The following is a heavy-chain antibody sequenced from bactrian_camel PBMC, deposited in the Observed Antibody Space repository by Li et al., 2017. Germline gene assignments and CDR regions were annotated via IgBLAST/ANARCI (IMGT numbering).Heavy chain of an antibody. CDR3: AREFNGGSWSIGY. V-gene: IGHV3S40*01. Sequence: VQLVESGGDLVQPGGSLRLSCVASGFTFNSYYMSWVRQAPGKGLEWVSRISGGETTYYADSLKGRFTVSRDNSKNTVYLQMNSLKPDDTAVYYCAREFNGGSWSIGYWGQGTQVTVS. CDR2: ISGGETT. CDR1: GFTFNSYY. D-gene: IGHD6*01. J-gene: IGHJ4*01.